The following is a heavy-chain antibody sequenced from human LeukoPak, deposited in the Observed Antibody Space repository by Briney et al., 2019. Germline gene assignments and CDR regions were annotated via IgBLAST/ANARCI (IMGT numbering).Heavy chain of an antibody. Sequence: PGRSLRLSCAASGFTFSSYAMSWVRQAPGKGLEWVSLITGSGGSTYYADSVKGRFTISRDNSKNTLYLQMNSLRAEDTAVYYCAKDLAGRTYDFDWGQGTLVTVSS. CDR3: AKDLAGRTYDFD. D-gene: IGHD3-3*01. V-gene: IGHV3-23*01. CDR1: GFTFSSYA. CDR2: ITGSGGST. J-gene: IGHJ4*02.